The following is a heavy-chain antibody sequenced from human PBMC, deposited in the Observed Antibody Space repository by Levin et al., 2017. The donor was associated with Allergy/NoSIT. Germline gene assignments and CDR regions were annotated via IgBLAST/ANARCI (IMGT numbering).Heavy chain of an antibody. D-gene: IGHD3-16*02. CDR2: ISGNSGSI. CDR1: GFNFDDYA. J-gene: IGHJ4*02. CDR3: ARAIMVTFGGVIVHGPFDY. V-gene: IGHV3-9*01. Sequence: QPGGSLRLSCAASGFNFDDYAIHWVRQAPGKGQEWVSGISGNSGSIGYADSVKGRFIISRDNAKNSLHLQMNSLRVEDTALYYCARAIMVTFGGVIVHGPFDYWGQGVLVTVSS.